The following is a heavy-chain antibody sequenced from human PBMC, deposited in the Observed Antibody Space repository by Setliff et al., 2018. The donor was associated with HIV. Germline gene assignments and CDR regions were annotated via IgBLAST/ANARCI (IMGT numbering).Heavy chain of an antibody. CDR3: ARGTRVGANDAFDV. V-gene: IGHV1-24*01. Sequence: ASVKVSCKVSGYILTELSMHWVRQAPGKGLEWMGGFDPEDGETIYTQKSQGRVTMTRDTSISTAYMELSRLRSDDTAVYYCARGTRVGANDAFDVWGQGTMVT. CDR2: FDPEDGET. D-gene: IGHD1-26*01. J-gene: IGHJ3*01. CDR1: GYILTELS.